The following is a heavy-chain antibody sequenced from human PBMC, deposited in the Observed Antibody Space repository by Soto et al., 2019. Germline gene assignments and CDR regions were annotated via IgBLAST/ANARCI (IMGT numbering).Heavy chain of an antibody. CDR1: GYTFTDYA. CDR3: ARSSYCSGGTCTNWFHP. D-gene: IGHD2-15*01. CDR2: ISTSIGHT. J-gene: IGHJ5*02. V-gene: IGHV1-18*01. Sequence: XSVKVSCKASGYTFTDYAITWVRQAPGQGLEWVGWISTSIGHTNYAQNFQGRVTMTTVSSTTTAYMELRKLRSDDTATYYCARSSYCSGGTCTNWFHPWGQGTLVTVSS.